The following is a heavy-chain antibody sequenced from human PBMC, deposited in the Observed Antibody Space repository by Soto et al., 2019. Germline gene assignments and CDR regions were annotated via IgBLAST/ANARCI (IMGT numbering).Heavy chain of an antibody. CDR3: ARGQGEQWLVLHYYYGMDV. CDR2: ISYDGSNK. D-gene: IGHD6-19*01. V-gene: IGHV3-30-3*01. J-gene: IGHJ6*02. CDR1: GFTFSSYA. Sequence: PGGSLRLSCAASGFTFSSYAMHWVRQAPGKGLEWVAVISYDGSNKYYADSVKGRFTISRDNSKNTLYLQMNSLRAEDTAVYYCARGQGEQWLVLHYYYGMDVWGQGTTVTVSS.